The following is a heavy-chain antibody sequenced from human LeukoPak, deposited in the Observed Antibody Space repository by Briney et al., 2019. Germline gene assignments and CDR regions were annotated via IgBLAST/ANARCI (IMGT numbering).Heavy chain of an antibody. CDR1: GGSISSSNW. J-gene: IGHJ6*02. V-gene: IGHV4-4*02. D-gene: IGHD2-15*01. Sequence: SETLSLTCAVSGGSISSSNWWSWVRQPPGKGLEWIGEIYDSGSTSCNPSLKSRVTISVDKSKNQFSLKLSSVTAADTAVYYCARAFCGGSCLYYYYYGMDVWGQGTTVTVSS. CDR2: IYDSGST. CDR3: ARAFCGGSCLYYYYYGMDV.